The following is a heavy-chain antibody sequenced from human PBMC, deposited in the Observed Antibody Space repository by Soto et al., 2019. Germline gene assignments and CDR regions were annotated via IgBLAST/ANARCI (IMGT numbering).Heavy chain of an antibody. CDR3: ARAVGGDYGWWYVEF. CDR2: ISSTSVYI. D-gene: IGHD2-21*02. CDR1: GFTFSSYS. Sequence: EVQLGESGGGLVKPGGSLRLSCEASGFTFSSYSMNWVRQAPGKGLEWVSSISSTSVYIYYGDSVRGRFTISRDNANISLYLQMTSLRPEDTAVYFCARAVGGDYGWWYVEFWGRGTLVTVSS. V-gene: IGHV3-21*01. J-gene: IGHJ2*01.